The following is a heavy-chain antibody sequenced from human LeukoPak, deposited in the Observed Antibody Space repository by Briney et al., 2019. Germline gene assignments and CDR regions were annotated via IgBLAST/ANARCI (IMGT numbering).Heavy chain of an antibody. CDR3: ARDGEYGDYVGY. CDR1: GGTFSSYA. D-gene: IGHD4-17*01. J-gene: IGHJ4*02. CDR2: INPIFGTA. V-gene: IGHV1-69*13. Sequence: SVKVSCKASGGTFSSYAISWVRQAPGQGLEWMGGINPIFGTANYAQKFQGRVTITADESTSTAYMELSSLRSEDTAVYYCARDGEYGDYVGYWGQGTLVTVSS.